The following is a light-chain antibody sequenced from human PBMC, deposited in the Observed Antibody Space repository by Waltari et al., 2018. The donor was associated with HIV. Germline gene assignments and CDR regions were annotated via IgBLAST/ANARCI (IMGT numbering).Light chain of an antibody. V-gene: IGLV1-47*01. CDR2: MND. CDR3: ATWDDSLNGVV. Sequence: QSLLTQAPSASGTPGQSVSIFCSGSTSNLGNPFVYWYRLLPGPTPQRLIYMNDQRTTGAPDRFSGSRSGASASLAISGLRSEDEAEYYCATWDDSLNGVVIGGGTKLTVL. CDR1: TSNLGNPF. J-gene: IGLJ2*01.